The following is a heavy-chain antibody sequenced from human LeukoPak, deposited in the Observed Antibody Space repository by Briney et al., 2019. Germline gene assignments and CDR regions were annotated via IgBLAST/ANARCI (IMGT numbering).Heavy chain of an antibody. CDR3: AREGDSYVDAFDI. CDR2: IYHSGST. J-gene: IGHJ3*02. CDR1: GGSISGYY. D-gene: IGHD5-24*01. Sequence: SETLSLTCTVSGGSISGYYWGWIRQPPGKGLEWIGSIYHSGSTYYNPSLKSRVTISVDTSKNQFSLKLSSVTAADTAVYYCAREGDSYVDAFDIWGQGTMVTVSS. V-gene: IGHV4-38-2*02.